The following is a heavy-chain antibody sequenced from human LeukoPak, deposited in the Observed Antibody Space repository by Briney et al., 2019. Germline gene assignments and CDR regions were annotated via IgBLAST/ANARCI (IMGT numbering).Heavy chain of an antibody. CDR1: GYSISSGYY. CDR3: ARDPYLWFGELLY. V-gene: IGHV4-38-2*02. D-gene: IGHD3-10*01. J-gene: IGHJ4*02. CDR2: IYHSGST. Sequence: MTSETLSLTCAVSGYSISSGYYWGWIRQPPGKGLEWIGSIYHSGSTYYNPSLKSRVTISVDTSKNQFSLKLSSVTAADTAVYYCARDPYLWFGELLYWGQGTLVTVSS.